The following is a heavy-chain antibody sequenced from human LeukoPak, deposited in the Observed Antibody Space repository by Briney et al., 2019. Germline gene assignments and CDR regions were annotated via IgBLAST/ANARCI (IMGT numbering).Heavy chain of an antibody. J-gene: IGHJ4*02. CDR2: ISGSGGST. V-gene: IGHV3-23*01. CDR3: ANHPPEEVTTDTFDY. Sequence: GGSLRLSCAASGLTFSSYAMSWVRQAPGKGLEWVSAISGSGGSTYYADSVKGRFTISRDNSKNTLYLQMNSLRAEDTAVYYCANHPPEEVTTDTFDYWGQGTLVTVSS. D-gene: IGHD4-17*01. CDR1: GLTFSSYA.